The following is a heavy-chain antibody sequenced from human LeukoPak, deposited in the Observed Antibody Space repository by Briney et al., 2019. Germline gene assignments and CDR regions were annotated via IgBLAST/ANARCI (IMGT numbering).Heavy chain of an antibody. Sequence: EASVKVSCKASGYIFTNFDITWVRQAPGQGLEWMGWISTYNGNTDYAQKLQGRVTMTTDTSTSTAYMELRSLTSDDTAMYYCARDQHKFDYWGQGTLVTVSS. J-gene: IGHJ4*02. CDR3: ARDQHKFDY. CDR1: GYIFTNFD. V-gene: IGHV1-18*01. CDR2: ISTYNGNT.